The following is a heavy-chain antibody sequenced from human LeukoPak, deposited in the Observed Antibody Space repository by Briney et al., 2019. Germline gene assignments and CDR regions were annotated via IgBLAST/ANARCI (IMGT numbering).Heavy chain of an antibody. CDR1: GGSISSYY. CDR3: ARAGFGYGDYLDY. Sequence: SQTLSLTCTVSGGSISSYYWSWIRQPPGKGLEWIGYIYYSGSTNYNPSLKSRVTISVDTSKNQFSLKLSSVTAADTAVYYCARAGFGYGDYLDYWGQGTLVTVSS. J-gene: IGHJ4*02. V-gene: IGHV4-59*01. CDR2: IYYSGST. D-gene: IGHD4-17*01.